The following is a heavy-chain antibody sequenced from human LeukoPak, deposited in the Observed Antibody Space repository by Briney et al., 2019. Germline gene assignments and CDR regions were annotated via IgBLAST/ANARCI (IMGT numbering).Heavy chain of an antibody. V-gene: IGHV3-21*01. D-gene: IGHD3-10*01. CDR3: ARGGVVRGVSDY. Sequence: PGGSLGLSCAASGFTFSSYSMNWVRQAPGKGLEWVSSISSSSSYIYYADSVKGRFTISRDNAKNSLYLQMNSLRAEDTAVYYCARGGVVRGVSDYWGQGTLVTVSS. J-gene: IGHJ4*02. CDR1: GFTFSSYS. CDR2: ISSSSSYI.